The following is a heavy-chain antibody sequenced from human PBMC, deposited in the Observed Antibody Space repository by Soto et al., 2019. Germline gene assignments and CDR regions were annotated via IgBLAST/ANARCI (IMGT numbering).Heavy chain of an antibody. CDR2: INSDGSST. J-gene: IGHJ4*02. D-gene: IGHD4-17*01. CDR1: GFTFSSYW. CDR3: TTGGDPEQYDY. Sequence: GXSLILSCAASGFTFSSYWMHCVRQAPGKGLVWVSRINSDGSSTDYAAPVKGRFTISRDDSKNTLYLQMNSLKTEDTAVYYCTTGGDPEQYDYWGQGTLVTVSS. V-gene: IGHV3-74*01.